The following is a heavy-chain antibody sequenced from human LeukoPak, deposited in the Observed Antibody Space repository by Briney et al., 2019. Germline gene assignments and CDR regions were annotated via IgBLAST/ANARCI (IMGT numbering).Heavy chain of an antibody. CDR3: ARDGGNYYYYGMDV. CDR1: GFTFSSYA. V-gene: IGHV3-30-3*01. D-gene: IGHD3-16*01. J-gene: IGHJ6*02. CDR2: ISYDGSNK. Sequence: GGSLRLSCAASGFTFSSYAMHWVRQAPGKGLEGVAVISYDGSNKYYADSVTGRFTISRDNSKNTLYLQMNSLRAEDTAVYYCARDGGNYYYYGMDVWGQGPTVTVPS.